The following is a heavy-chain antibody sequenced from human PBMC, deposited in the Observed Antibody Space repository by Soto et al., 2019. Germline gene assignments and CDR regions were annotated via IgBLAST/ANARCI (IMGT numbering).Heavy chain of an antibody. CDR3: AKGRGGYDYYYYYYMDV. CDR2: ISWNSGSI. Sequence: SLKISCAASGFTFDDYAMHWVRQAPGKGLEWVSGISWNSGSIGYADSVKGRFTISRDNAKNSLYLQMNSLRAEDTALYYCAKGRGGYDYYYYYYMDVWGKGTTVTVSS. D-gene: IGHD5-12*01. CDR1: GFTFDDYA. V-gene: IGHV3-9*01. J-gene: IGHJ6*03.